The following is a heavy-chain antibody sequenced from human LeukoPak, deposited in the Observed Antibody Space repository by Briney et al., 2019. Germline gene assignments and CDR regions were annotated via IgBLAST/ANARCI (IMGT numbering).Heavy chain of an antibody. V-gene: IGHV1-18*01. Sequence: GASVKVSCKASGYTFTSYGISWVRQAPGQGLEGMGWISAYNGNTNYAQKLQGRVTMTTDTSTSTASMELRSLRSDDTAVYYCARGSYYYDSSGYYFVWFDPWGQGTLVTVSS. J-gene: IGHJ5*02. CDR1: GYTFTSYG. D-gene: IGHD3-22*01. CDR3: ARGSYYYDSSGYYFVWFDP. CDR2: ISAYNGNT.